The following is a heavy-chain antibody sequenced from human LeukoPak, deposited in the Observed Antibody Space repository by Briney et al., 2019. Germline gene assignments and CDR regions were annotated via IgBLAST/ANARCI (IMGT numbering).Heavy chain of an antibody. J-gene: IGHJ4*02. CDR2: IYYSGST. CDR1: SGSIDSGRYY. Sequence: SQTLSLTCTVSSGSIDSGRYYWSWIRQPPGKGLEWIGYIYYSGSTDYSPSLKGRVIISVDTSKNQFSLKLTSVTAADTAVYYCARLGVPAAMGVDYWGQGTLVTVSS. CDR3: ARLGVPAAMGVDY. D-gene: IGHD2-2*01. V-gene: IGHV4-30-4*01.